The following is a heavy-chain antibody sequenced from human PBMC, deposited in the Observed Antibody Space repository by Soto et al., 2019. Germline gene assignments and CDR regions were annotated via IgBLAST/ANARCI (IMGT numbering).Heavy chain of an antibody. V-gene: IGHV1-8*01. D-gene: IGHD6-19*01. CDR1: GYTFTSYD. CDR2: MNPNSGNT. Sequence: GASVKVSCKASGYTFTSYDINWVRQATGQGLEWMGWMNPNSGNTGYAQKFQGRVTMTRNTSISTAYMELSSLRSEDTAVYYCARVSSGWSFDAFDIWGQGTMVTVSS. J-gene: IGHJ3*02. CDR3: ARVSSGWSFDAFDI.